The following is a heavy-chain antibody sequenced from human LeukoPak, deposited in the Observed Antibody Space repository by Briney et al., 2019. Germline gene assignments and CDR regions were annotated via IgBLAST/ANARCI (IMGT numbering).Heavy chain of an antibody. Sequence: SETLSLTCTVSGYSISSGYYWGWIRQPPAKGLEWIGSIYHSGSTYYNPSLKSRVTISVDTSKNQFSLKLSSVTAADTAVYYCARSDGYGLIGIWGQGTMVTVSS. D-gene: IGHD3-10*01. CDR3: ARSDGYGLIGI. J-gene: IGHJ3*02. V-gene: IGHV4-38-2*02. CDR2: IYHSGST. CDR1: GYSISSGYY.